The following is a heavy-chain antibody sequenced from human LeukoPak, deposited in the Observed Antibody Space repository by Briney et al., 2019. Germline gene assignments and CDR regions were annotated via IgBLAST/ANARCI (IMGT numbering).Heavy chain of an antibody. V-gene: IGHV3-21*01. D-gene: IGHD2-15*01. Sequence: GGSLTLSCAASGFTLSSYSMNWVRPAPGRGLEWVSSISSSSSYIYYADSAKGRFTNSRANAKNSLYLQKNSLRAEDTAVYYCARIRCSGGSCYGLYYFDYWGQGTLVTVSS. CDR3: ARIRCSGGSCYGLYYFDY. CDR2: ISSSSSYI. J-gene: IGHJ4*02. CDR1: GFTLSSYS.